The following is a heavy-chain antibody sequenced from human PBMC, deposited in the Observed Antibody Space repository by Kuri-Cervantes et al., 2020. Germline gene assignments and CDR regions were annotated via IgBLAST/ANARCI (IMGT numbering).Heavy chain of an antibody. CDR1: GFTFTSSA. CDR2: IVVGSGNT. CDR3: AADTGYYGSGSYSLFDY. V-gene: IGHV1-58*01. D-gene: IGHD3-10*01. J-gene: IGHJ4*02. Sequence: VKVSCKASGFTFTSSAVQWVRQARGQRLEWIGWIVVGSGNTNYAQKFQERVTITRDMSTSTAYMELSSLRSEDTAVYYCAADTGYYGSGSYSLFDYWGQGTLVTVSS.